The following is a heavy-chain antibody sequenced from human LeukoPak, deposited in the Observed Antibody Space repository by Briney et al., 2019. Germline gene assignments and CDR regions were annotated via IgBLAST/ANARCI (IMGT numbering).Heavy chain of an antibody. CDR2: IYYSGST. Sequence: PSETLSLTCTVSGGSISSGDYYWSWIRQPPGKGLEWIGYIYYSGSTYYNPSLKSRVTISVDTSKNQFSLKLSSVTAADTAVYYCARDRGVYSYGYIRYFDYWGQGTLVTVSS. V-gene: IGHV4-30-4*08. D-gene: IGHD5-18*01. CDR3: ARDRGVYSYGYIRYFDY. J-gene: IGHJ4*02. CDR1: GGSISSGDYY.